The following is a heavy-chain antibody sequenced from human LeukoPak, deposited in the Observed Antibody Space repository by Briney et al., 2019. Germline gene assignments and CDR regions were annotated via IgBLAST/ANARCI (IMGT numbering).Heavy chain of an antibody. D-gene: IGHD6-13*01. CDR2: IYDSGAT. V-gene: IGHV4-59*01. J-gene: IGHJ6*03. CDR3: ARVGPYSSSWAPPYYMDV. Sequence: SETLSLTCAVYGGSFSSYYWSWIRQPPGKGLEWIAHIYDSGATNYNPSLKSRVTISVDTSKIQFSLNMGSVTAANPALYYCARVGPYSSSWAPPYYMDVWGKGTTVTISS. CDR1: GGSFSSYY.